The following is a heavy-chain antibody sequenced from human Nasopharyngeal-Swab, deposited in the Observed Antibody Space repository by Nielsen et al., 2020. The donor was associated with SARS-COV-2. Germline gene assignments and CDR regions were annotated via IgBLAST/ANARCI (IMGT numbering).Heavy chain of an antibody. CDR3: ARASYYDFWSGYYRSDYYGMDV. V-gene: IGHV4-59*01. CDR1: GGSISNYY. CDR2: IYYSGST. J-gene: IGHJ6*02. D-gene: IGHD3-3*01. Sequence: SETPSLTCTVSGGSISNYYWSWIRQPPGKGLEWIGYIYYSGSTNYNPSLKSRVTISVDTSKNQFSLKLSSVTAADTAVYYCARASYYDFWSGYYRSDYYGMDVWGQGTTVTVSS.